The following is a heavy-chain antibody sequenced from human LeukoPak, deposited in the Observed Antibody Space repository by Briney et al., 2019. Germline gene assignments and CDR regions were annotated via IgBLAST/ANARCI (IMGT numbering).Heavy chain of an antibody. CDR3: ARDWSTVVTFDY. CDR1: GFTFSDYY. V-gene: IGHV3-11*04. J-gene: IGHJ4*02. D-gene: IGHD4-23*01. CDR2: ISSSGSTI. Sequence: GGSLRLSXAASGFTFSDYYMSWIRQAPGKGMEWVSYISSSGSTIYYADSVKGRFTISRDNAKNSLYLQMNSLRAEDTAVYYCARDWSTVVTFDYWGQGTLVTVSS.